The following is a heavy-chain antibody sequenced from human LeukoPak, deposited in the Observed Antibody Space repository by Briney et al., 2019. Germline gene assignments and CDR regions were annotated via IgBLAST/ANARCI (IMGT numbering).Heavy chain of an antibody. D-gene: IGHD3-9*01. Sequence: GGSLRLSCAASGFTFSSYWMSWVRQAPGKGLEWVANIKQDGSEKYYVDSVKGRFTISRDNAKNSLYLQMNSLRAEDTAVYYCASLPPSVDWLTDAFDIWGQGTMVTVSS. CDR2: IKQDGSEK. CDR1: GFTFSSYW. CDR3: ASLPPSVDWLTDAFDI. V-gene: IGHV3-7*01. J-gene: IGHJ3*02.